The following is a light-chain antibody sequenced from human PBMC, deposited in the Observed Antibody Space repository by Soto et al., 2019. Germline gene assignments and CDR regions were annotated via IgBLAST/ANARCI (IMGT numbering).Light chain of an antibody. CDR2: RND. J-gene: IGLJ3*02. V-gene: IGLV1-47*01. Sequence: QSVLTQPPSASGTPGQRVTMSCSGSSSNIGSNDVFWYEQLPGTAPKLLIYRNDQRPSGIPDRLSGSKSGTSASLAISGLRSEDEADYYCSSYTTSSTWVFGGGTKLTVL. CDR3: SSYTTSSTWV. CDR1: SSNIGSND.